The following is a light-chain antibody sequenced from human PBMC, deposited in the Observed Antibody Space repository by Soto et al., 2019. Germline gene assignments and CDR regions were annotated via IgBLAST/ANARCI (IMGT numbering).Light chain of an antibody. V-gene: IGLV4-69*01. Sequence: QPVLTQWPSPPPPLGASVNLPCTWRRGHSSYAIAWHQQQPEKGPRYLIKLNSDGSHRKGDGIPDRFSGSSSGAERYLTISSLQSEDEADYYCQTWGTGIRVFGGGTKLTVL. CDR2: LNSDGSH. CDR1: RGHSSYA. J-gene: IGLJ2*01. CDR3: QTWGTGIRV.